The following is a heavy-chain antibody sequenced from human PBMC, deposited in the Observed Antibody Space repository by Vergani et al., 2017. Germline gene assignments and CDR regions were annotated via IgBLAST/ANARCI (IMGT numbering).Heavy chain of an antibody. D-gene: IGHD3-3*01. CDR1: GFTFDDYT. J-gene: IGHJ5*02. CDR2: ISWDGGST. Sequence: EVQLVESGGVVVQPGGSLRLSCAASGFTFDDYTMHWVRQAPGKGLEWVSLISWDGGSTYYADSVKGRFTISRDNSKNSLYLQMNSLRTEDTALYYCARARKFRFGVVWENWFDPWGQGTLVTVSS. V-gene: IGHV3-43*01. CDR3: ARARKFRFGVVWENWFDP.